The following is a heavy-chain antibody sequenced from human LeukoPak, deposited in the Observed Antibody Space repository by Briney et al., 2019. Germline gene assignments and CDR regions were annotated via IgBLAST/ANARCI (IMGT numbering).Heavy chain of an antibody. Sequence: SETLSLTCTVSGGSISSYHGSWIRQPPGKGLEWIGYIYYSGSTNYNPSLKSRVIISVDTSKNQFSLKLNSVTAADTAVYYCARHRPPYWFGGRSAFDIWGQGTMVTVSS. CDR2: IYYSGST. V-gene: IGHV4-59*08. J-gene: IGHJ3*02. D-gene: IGHD3-10*01. CDR3: ARHRPPYWFGGRSAFDI. CDR1: GGSISSYH.